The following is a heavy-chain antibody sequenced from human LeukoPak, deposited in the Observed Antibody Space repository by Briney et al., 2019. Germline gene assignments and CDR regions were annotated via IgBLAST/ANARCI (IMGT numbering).Heavy chain of an antibody. CDR2: ITSVSTY. J-gene: IGHJ6*03. Sequence: PGGSLRLSCAASGFTFSSFSMNWVRQAPGKGLEWVSYITSVSTYYYADSVKGRFTISRDNAKNSLYLQMNSLSAEDTAVYYCARGRTGVSGYYYYYMDAWGKGTTVTVSS. CDR3: ARGRTGVSGYYYYYMDA. D-gene: IGHD5/OR15-5a*01. V-gene: IGHV3-48*01. CDR1: GFTFSSFS.